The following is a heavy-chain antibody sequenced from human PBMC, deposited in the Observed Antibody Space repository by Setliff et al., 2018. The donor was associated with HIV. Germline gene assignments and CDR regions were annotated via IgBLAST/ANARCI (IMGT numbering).Heavy chain of an antibody. CDR2: FDPEDGET. V-gene: IGHV1-24*01. D-gene: IGHD3-10*01. CDR1: GYTFTSYA. J-gene: IGHJ4*02. Sequence: ASVKVSCKASGYTFTSYAMHWVRQAPGQRLEWMGGFDPEDGETIYAEKFQGRVTMTEDTATDTAYMELSSLRSDDTAVYYCARDKGDGHPPNFDYWGQGTLVTVSS. CDR3: ARDKGDGHPPNFDY.